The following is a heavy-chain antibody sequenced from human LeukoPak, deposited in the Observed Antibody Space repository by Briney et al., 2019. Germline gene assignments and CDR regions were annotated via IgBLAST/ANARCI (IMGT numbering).Heavy chain of an antibody. D-gene: IGHD3-10*01. CDR2: IYYSGST. CDR1: GGSISSSSYY. CDR3: ARDMVRGVISQFDY. J-gene: IGHJ4*02. Sequence: SETLSLTCTVSGGSISSSSYYWGWIRQPPGKGLEWIGSIYYSGSTYYNPSLKSRVTISVDTSKNQFSLKLSSVTAADTAVYYCARDMVRGVISQFDYWGQGTLVTVSS. V-gene: IGHV4-39*07.